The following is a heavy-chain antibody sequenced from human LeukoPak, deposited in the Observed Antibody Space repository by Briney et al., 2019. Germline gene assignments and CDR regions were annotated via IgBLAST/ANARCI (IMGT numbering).Heavy chain of an antibody. V-gene: IGHV1-8*01. CDR3: ARGIFRVAGTGVHY. D-gene: IGHD6-19*01. Sequence: ASVKVSCKASGYTFTSYDINWVRQATGQGLERMGWMNPNSGNTGYAQKFQGRVTMTRNTSISTAYMELSSLRSEDTAVYYCARGIFRVAGTGVHYWGQGTLVTVSS. J-gene: IGHJ4*02. CDR1: GYTFTSYD. CDR2: MNPNSGNT.